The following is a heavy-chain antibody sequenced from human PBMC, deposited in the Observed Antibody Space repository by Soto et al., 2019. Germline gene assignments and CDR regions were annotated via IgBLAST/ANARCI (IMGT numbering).Heavy chain of an antibody. Sequence: GGSLRLSCAASGFTFSGSAMHWVRQASGKGLEWVGRIRSKANSYATAYAASVKGRFTISRDDSKNTAYLQMNSLKTEDTAVYYCTPTLYVWGSYHGLRRWGQGTLVTVSS. CDR3: TPTLYVWGSYHGLRR. V-gene: IGHV3-73*01. D-gene: IGHD3-16*01. CDR2: IRSKANSYAT. J-gene: IGHJ4*02. CDR1: GFTFSGSA.